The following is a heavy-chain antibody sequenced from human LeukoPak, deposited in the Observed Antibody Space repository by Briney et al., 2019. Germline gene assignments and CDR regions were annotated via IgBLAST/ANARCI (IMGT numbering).Heavy chain of an antibody. Sequence: SETLSLTCAVSGYSISNGYYWVWIRQPPGRGLEWIGSLYHSDSAYYNTSLRSLVSMSVDTSKNQFSLTLSFVTAADTAVYYCARQHDSYYYYYIDVWGSGTTVTVSS. J-gene: IGHJ6*03. CDR3: ARQHDSYYYYYIDV. V-gene: IGHV4-38-2*01. CDR1: GYSISNGYY. CDR2: LYHSDSA.